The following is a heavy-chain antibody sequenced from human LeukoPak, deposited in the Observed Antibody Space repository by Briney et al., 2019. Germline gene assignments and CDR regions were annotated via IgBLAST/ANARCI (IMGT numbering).Heavy chain of an antibody. J-gene: IGHJ5*02. CDR1: GFTFSSYS. Sequence: GGSLRLSCAASGFTFSSYSMNWVRQAPGKGLEWVSYISSSSSTIYYADSVKGRFTISRDNAKNSLYLQMNSLRAEDTAVYYCARDRVVRGVIITNWFDPWGQGTLVTVSS. CDR3: ARDRVVRGVIITNWFDP. D-gene: IGHD3-10*01. V-gene: IGHV3-48*04. CDR2: ISSSSSTI.